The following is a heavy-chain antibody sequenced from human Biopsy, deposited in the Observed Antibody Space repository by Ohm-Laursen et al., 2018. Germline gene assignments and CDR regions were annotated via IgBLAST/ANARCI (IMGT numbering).Heavy chain of an antibody. CDR2: IYYSWTT. V-gene: IGHV4-30-4*02. D-gene: IGHD3-10*01. CDR1: GGSVRSPDHR. CDR3: ARAYFYGMGTSNYFLDS. Sequence: SDTLSLTCTASGGSVRSPDHRWNWVRRAPGKGLEWIGNIYYSWTTLYNPSLSGRVTMDLDRSTNQFSLKLKSVTSADTAVYFCARAYFYGMGTSNYFLDSWGQGALVTVSS. J-gene: IGHJ4*02.